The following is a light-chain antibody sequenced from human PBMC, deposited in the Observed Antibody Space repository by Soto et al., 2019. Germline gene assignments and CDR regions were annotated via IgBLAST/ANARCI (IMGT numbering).Light chain of an antibody. Sequence: QSVLTQPASVSGSPGQSITISCTGTSSDVGGYNYVSWYQQHPGEAPKLMICDVTNRPSGVSNRFSGSKSGNTASLTISGLQAEDEADYYCSSYTSSSTPLVFGGGTKLTVL. CDR3: SSYTSSSTPLV. CDR2: DVT. CDR1: SSDVGGYNY. J-gene: IGLJ3*02. V-gene: IGLV2-14*01.